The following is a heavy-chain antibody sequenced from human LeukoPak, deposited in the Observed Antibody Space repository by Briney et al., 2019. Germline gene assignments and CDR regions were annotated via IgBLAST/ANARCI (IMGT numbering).Heavy chain of an antibody. V-gene: IGHV4-59*10. D-gene: IGHD5-18*01. CDR3: ARGSGYSYGYPFDY. CDR2: IYTSGST. Sequence: SETLSLTCAVYGGSFSGYYWSWIRQPAGKGLEWIGRIYTSGSTNYNPSLKSRVTMSVDTSKNQFSLKLTSVSAADTAVYYCARGSGYSYGYPFDYWGQGTLVTVSS. J-gene: IGHJ4*02. CDR1: GGSFSGYY.